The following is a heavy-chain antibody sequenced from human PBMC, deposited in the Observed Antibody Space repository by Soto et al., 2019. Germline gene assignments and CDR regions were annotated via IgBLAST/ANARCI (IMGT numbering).Heavy chain of an antibody. J-gene: IGHJ6*02. CDR1: GGTFRSFT. CDR2: IIPIYGTA. D-gene: IGHD6-13*01. V-gene: IGHV1-69*13. CDR3: AKDRIADWVSYFFYSTDV. Sequence: SVSVSCKASGGTFRSFTISWVRQAPGQGLEWMGGIIPIYGTANYAQKFQDRVTIVADASTTTAYMELSSLRSEDTAIYYCAKDRIADWVSYFFYSTDVCG.